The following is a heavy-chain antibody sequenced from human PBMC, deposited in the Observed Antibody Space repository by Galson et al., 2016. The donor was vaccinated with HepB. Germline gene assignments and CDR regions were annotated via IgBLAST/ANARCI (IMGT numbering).Heavy chain of an antibody. CDR1: DDSIINYY. V-gene: IGHV4-59*01. Sequence: TLSLTCSVSDDSIINYYWSWIRQPPGKGLEWIGHIYYSGTTNYNPSLKSRVTISVATSKNQFSLKLTSVTTADTAVYFCARVGRFGGWYEWGWFDPWGQGTLVTVSS. CDR2: IYYSGTT. CDR3: ARVGRFGGWYEWGWFDP. D-gene: IGHD6-19*01. J-gene: IGHJ5*02.